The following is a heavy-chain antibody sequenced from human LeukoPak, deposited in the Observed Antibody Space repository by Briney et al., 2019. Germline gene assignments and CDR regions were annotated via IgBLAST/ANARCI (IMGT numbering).Heavy chain of an antibody. V-gene: IGHV1-2*02. J-gene: IGHJ4*02. CDR1: GYTFTGYY. CDR3: ARVREIGYSYGQPVFDY. D-gene: IGHD5-18*01. Sequence: ASVKVSCKASGYTFTGYYMHWVRQAPGQGLEWMGWINPNSGGTSYAQKFQGRVTMTRDTSISTAYVELSRLRSDDTAVYYCARVREIGYSYGQPVFDYWGQGTLVTVSS. CDR2: INPNSGGT.